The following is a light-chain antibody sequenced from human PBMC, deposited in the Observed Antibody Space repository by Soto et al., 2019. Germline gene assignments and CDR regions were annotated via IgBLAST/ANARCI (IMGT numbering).Light chain of an antibody. CDR2: DVS. CDR3: TSYTSSSTRVV. Sequence: QSALTQPASVSGSPGQSITISCTGTSSDVGAYNYVSWYQQHPGKAPKLMIYDVSNRPSGVSNRFSGSKSGNTASLTISGLQAEDEADYYCTSYTSSSTRVVFGTGTKVTVL. CDR1: SSDVGAYNY. V-gene: IGLV2-14*01. J-gene: IGLJ2*01.